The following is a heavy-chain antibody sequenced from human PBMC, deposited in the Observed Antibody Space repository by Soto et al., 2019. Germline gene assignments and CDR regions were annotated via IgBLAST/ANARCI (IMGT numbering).Heavy chain of an antibody. J-gene: IGHJ5*02. CDR2: IYYSGST. Sequence: PSETLSLICTVSGGSISSGDYYWSWIRQPPGKGLEWIGYIYYSGSTYYNPSLKSRVTISVDTSKNQFSLKLSSVTAADTAVYYCARAVGDYVWGSYRPNLNWFDPWGQGTLVTVSS. CDR1: GGSISSGDYY. D-gene: IGHD3-16*02. CDR3: ARAVGDYVWGSYRPNLNWFDP. V-gene: IGHV4-30-4*01.